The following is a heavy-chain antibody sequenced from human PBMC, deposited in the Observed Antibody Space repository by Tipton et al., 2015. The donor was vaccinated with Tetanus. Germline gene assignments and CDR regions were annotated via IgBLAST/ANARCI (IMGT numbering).Heavy chain of an antibody. CDR1: GDSTSSRDSY. CDR3: ARRGYDFWSGYYDGWFDP. CDR2: IYYSGST. J-gene: IGHJ5*02. D-gene: IGHD3-3*01. V-gene: IGHV4-61*05. Sequence: TLSLTCTVSGDSTSSRDSYWGWIRQAPEMGLEWIGYIYYSGSTNYNPSLKSRVTISVDTSKNQFSLKLSSVTAADTAVYYCARRGYDFWSGYYDGWFDPWGQGTLVTVSS.